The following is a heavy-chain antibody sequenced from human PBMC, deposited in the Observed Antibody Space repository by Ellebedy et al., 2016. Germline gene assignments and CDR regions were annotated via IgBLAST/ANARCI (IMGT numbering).Heavy chain of an antibody. V-gene: IGHV3-74*01. CDR3: AKRPPGDAFYFDY. J-gene: IGHJ4*02. Sequence: GESLKISXAASDFTFSSYWMHWVRQAPGKGLVWVSRINSDGSTTTYADSVKGRFTISRDNAKNTLYLQMNSLRAEDTAVYYCAKRPPGDAFYFDYWGQGALVTVSS. CDR1: DFTFSSYW. D-gene: IGHD7-27*01. CDR2: INSDGSTT.